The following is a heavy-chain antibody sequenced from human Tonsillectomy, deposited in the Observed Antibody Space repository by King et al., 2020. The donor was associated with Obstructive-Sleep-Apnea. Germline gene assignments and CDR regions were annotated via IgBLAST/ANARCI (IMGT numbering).Heavy chain of an antibody. Sequence: VQLQESGPSLVKPSQTLSLTCAISGDSVSSNSAAWNWFRQSPSRGLEWLGRTYYRSKWYNDYAISVKSRITINPDTSKNHLSLQLTSVTPEDTAVYYCARQNMVAPGAWFDPWGQGTLATVSS. V-gene: IGHV6-1*01. CDR3: ARQNMVAPGAWFDP. J-gene: IGHJ5*02. CDR2: TYYRSKWYN. D-gene: IGHD5-12*01. CDR1: GDSVSSNSAA.